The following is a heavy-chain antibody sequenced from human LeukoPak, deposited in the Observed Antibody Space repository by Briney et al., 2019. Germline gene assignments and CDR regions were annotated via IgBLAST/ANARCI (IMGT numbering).Heavy chain of an antibody. Sequence: SETLSLTCTVSGGSISSSSYYWGWIRQPPGKGLEWIGSIYYSGSTYYNPSLKGRVTISVDTSKNQFSLKLSSVTAADTAVYYCARDASIAALDYYYYMDVWGKGTTVTVSS. D-gene: IGHD6-6*01. CDR3: ARDASIAALDYYYYMDV. CDR2: IYYSGST. CDR1: GGSISSSSYY. J-gene: IGHJ6*03. V-gene: IGHV4-39*07.